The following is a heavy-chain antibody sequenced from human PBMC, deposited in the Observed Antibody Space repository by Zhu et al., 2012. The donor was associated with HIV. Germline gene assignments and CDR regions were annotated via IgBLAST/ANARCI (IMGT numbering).Heavy chain of an antibody. CDR3: ARRLIKFYGSGSYGAFDI. CDR1: GGSISSSSYY. V-gene: IGHV4-39*01. CDR2: IYYSGST. Sequence: QVQLQESGPGLVKPSETLSLTCTVSGGSISSSSYYWGWIRQPPGKGLEWIGSIYYSGSTYYNPSLKSRVTISVDTSKNQFSLKLSSVTAADTAVYYCARRLIKFYGSGSYGAFDIWGQGTMVTVSS. D-gene: IGHD3-10*01. J-gene: IGHJ3*02.